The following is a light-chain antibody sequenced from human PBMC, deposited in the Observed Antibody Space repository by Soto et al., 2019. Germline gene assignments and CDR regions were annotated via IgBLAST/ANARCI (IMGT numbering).Light chain of an antibody. Sequence: DIVMTQSPDSLAVSPGERATINCKSSQSVLYSSNNKNYLAWYQQKPGQPPKLLIYWASTRESGVPDRISGSGSGKDFTLTISSLQAEDVAVYYCQQYYSTPPTFGQGTKVEIK. CDR3: QQYYSTPPT. J-gene: IGKJ1*01. V-gene: IGKV4-1*01. CDR1: QSVLYSSNNKNY. CDR2: WAS.